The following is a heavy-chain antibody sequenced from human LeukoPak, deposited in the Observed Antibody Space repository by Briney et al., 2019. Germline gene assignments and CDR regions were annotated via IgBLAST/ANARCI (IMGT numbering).Heavy chain of an antibody. D-gene: IGHD3-10*01. J-gene: IGHJ4*02. CDR3: AKDLIYYYGSGSYDY. CDR2: IYYSGST. Sequence: SETLSLTCTVSGGSISSSSYYWGWIRQPPGKGLEWIGSIYYSGSTYYNPSLKSRVTISIDTSKNQFSLKLSSVTAADTAVYYCAKDLIYYYGSGSYDYWGQGTLVTVSS. CDR1: GGSISSSSYY. V-gene: IGHV4-39*07.